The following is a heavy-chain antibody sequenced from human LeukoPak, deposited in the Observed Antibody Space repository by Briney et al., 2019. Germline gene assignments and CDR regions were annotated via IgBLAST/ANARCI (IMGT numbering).Heavy chain of an antibody. D-gene: IGHD4-17*01. V-gene: IGHV3-23*01. CDR1: GFTFSDYY. Sequence: GGSLRLSCAASGFTFSDYYMSWIRQAPGKGLEWVSAISGSGGSTYYADSVKGRFTISRDNSKNTLYLQMNSLRAEDTAVYYCAKDPDDTVTTFFDYWGQGTLVTVSS. CDR2: ISGSGGST. CDR3: AKDPDDTVTTFFDY. J-gene: IGHJ4*02.